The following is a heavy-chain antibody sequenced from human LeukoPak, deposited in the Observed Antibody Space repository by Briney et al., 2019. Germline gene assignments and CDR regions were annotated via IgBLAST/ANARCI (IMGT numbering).Heavy chain of an antibody. CDR1: GFTFSSYG. CDR3: AKDMYYDSSGPVFDY. J-gene: IGHJ4*02. Sequence: GGSLRLSCAASGFTFSSYGMSWVRQAPGKGLEWVSAISGSGGNTYYADSVKGRFTISRDTSKNTLYLQMNSPRAEDTAVYYCAKDMYYDSSGPVFDYWGQGTLVTVSS. V-gene: IGHV3-23*01. CDR2: ISGSGGNT. D-gene: IGHD3-22*01.